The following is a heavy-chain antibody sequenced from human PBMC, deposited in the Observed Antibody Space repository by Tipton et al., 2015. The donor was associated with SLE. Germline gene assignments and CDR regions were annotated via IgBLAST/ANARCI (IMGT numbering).Heavy chain of an antibody. CDR2: ISGSGGST. D-gene: IGHD3-10*01. V-gene: IGHV3-23*01. CDR1: GITFSDYY. Sequence: SLRLSCAASGITFSDYYMSWIRQAPGKGLEWVSGISGSGGSTYYADSVKGRFTISRDNSKNTVYLQMKSLRAEDTAVYYCAKDGHYYGSGSNAFDIWGQGTMVTVSS. CDR3: AKDGHYYGSGSNAFDI. J-gene: IGHJ3*02.